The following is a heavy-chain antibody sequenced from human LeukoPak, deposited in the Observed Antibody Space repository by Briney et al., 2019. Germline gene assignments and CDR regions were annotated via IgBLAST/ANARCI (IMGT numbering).Heavy chain of an antibody. Sequence: GGSLRLSCAASGFTFSTYWMSWVRQAPGKGLEWVANIKQDGSEKYYVDSVKGRFTISSDNAENSLYLQMNSLRAEDTAVYYCARDRYCSSTSCYIGNFDSWGQGTLVTVSS. CDR2: IKQDGSEK. D-gene: IGHD2-2*01. V-gene: IGHV3-7*01. CDR3: ARDRYCSSTSCYIGNFDS. CDR1: GFTFSTYW. J-gene: IGHJ4*02.